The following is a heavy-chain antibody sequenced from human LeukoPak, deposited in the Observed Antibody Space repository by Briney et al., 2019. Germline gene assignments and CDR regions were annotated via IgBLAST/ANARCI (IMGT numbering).Heavy chain of an antibody. Sequence: SETLSLTCTVSGNSISSGDNYWSWIRQPAGKGLEWIGRIYTSGSTNYNPSLKIRVTILIDTSKKQFSLKLSSVTAADTAVYYCARESGYTYGRDYWGQGTLVTVSS. J-gene: IGHJ4*02. D-gene: IGHD5-18*01. V-gene: IGHV4-61*02. CDR1: GNSISSGDNY. CDR3: ARESGYTYGRDY. CDR2: IYTSGST.